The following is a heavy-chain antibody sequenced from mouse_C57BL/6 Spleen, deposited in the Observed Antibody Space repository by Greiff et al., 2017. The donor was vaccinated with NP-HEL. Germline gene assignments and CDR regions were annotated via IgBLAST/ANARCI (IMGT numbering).Heavy chain of an antibody. J-gene: IGHJ4*01. Sequence: EVQLVESGGGLVQPKGSLKLSCAASGFTFNTYAMHWVRQAPGKGLEWVARIRSKSSNYATYYADSVKDRFTISRDDSQSMLYLQMNNLKTEDTAMYYCVRGAYYGNYGFYYYAMDYWGQGTSVTVSS. V-gene: IGHV10-3*01. CDR3: VRGAYYGNYGFYYYAMDY. CDR1: GFTFNTYA. D-gene: IGHD2-10*01. CDR2: IRSKSSNYAT.